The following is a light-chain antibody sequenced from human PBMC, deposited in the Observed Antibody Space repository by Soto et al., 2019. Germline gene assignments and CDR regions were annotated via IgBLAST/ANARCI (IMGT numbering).Light chain of an antibody. CDR2: KAS. J-gene: IGKJ2*03. Sequence: DIQMTQSPSTLSTSVGDRVTITCRASQSISNWLAWYQQKPGKAPKLLIYKASTLESGVPSRFSGSGSGTEFTLTINSLQPDDFATYYCQQYKSYASSFGQGTKLEIK. CDR1: QSISNW. V-gene: IGKV1-5*03. CDR3: QQYKSYASS.